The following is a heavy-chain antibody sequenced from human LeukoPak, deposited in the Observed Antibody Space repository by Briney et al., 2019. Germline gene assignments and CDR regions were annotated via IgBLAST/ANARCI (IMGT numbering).Heavy chain of an antibody. Sequence: PGGSLRLSCVASGFTFSSFGMHWVRQASGKGLEWVGRIRSKANSYATAYAASVKGRFTISRDDSKNTAYLQMNSLKTEDTAVYYCTRLTGDDAFDIWGQGTMVTVSS. CDR2: IRSKANSYAT. V-gene: IGHV3-73*01. J-gene: IGHJ3*02. CDR3: TRLTGDDAFDI. D-gene: IGHD7-27*01. CDR1: GFTFSSFG.